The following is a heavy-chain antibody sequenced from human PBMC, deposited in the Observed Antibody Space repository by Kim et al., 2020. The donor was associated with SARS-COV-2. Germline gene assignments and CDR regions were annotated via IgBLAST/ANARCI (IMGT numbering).Heavy chain of an antibody. D-gene: IGHD1-26*01. CDR3: AFNGATY. V-gene: IGHV3-23*01. CDR2: RGST. J-gene: IGHJ4*02. Sequence: RGSTYYAYSVRGRFTISRDNSHNTLYLQMNILSAEDTTVYYCAFNGATYWGQGTLITVSS.